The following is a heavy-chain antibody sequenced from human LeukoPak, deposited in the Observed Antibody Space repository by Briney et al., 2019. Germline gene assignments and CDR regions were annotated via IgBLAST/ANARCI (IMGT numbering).Heavy chain of an antibody. D-gene: IGHD5-12*01. CDR2: INPHSGGA. CDR1: GYTFTGYY. Sequence: ASVKVSCKSSGYTFTGYYIHWVRQAPGQGLEWMDWINPHSGGATYAQQFQGRVTMTRDTAITTDYMELRSLTSDDTAVYYCARKKVEVVATYDYWGQGTLVTVSS. J-gene: IGHJ4*02. CDR3: ARKKVEVVATYDY. V-gene: IGHV1-2*02.